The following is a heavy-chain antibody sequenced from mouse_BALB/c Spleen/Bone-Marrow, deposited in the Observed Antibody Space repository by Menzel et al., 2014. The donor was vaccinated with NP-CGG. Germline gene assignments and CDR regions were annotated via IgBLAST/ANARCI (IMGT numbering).Heavy chain of an antibody. CDR2: IHPGDGDT. CDR3: ARVYYGNLDY. D-gene: IGHD2-1*01. Sequence: QVQLQQSGAELVRPGSSVKISCKASGYTFSNFWMNWVKQRPGQGLERIGQIHPGDGDTNNNGKFKGKATLTTDKSSSTAYMHLSSLSSEDSAVYFCARVYYGNLDYWGQGTTLTVSS. V-gene: IGHV1-80*01. J-gene: IGHJ2*01. CDR1: GYTFSNFW.